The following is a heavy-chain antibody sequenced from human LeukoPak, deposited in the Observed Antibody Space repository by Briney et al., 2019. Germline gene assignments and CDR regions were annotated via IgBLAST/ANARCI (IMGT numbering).Heavy chain of an antibody. J-gene: IGHJ4*02. CDR2: MHYSESA. CDR3: ARENNYFDY. V-gene: IGHV4-31*03. CDR1: GGSISSGGYF. Sequence: PSETLSLTCTVSGGSISSGGYFWSWIRQHPGKGLEWIGYMHYSESANYNPSLKSRVTISVNTSKNQISLKVNSVTAADTAVYYCARENNYFDYWGQGTLVTVSS.